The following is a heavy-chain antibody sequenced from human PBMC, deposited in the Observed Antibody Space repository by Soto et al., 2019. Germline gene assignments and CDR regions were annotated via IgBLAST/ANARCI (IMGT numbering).Heavy chain of an antibody. CDR3: ARHNRAYYDSSGYPHV. CDR2: IIPIFGTA. J-gene: IGHJ4*02. CDR1: GGTFSSYA. D-gene: IGHD3-22*01. V-gene: IGHV1-69*13. Sequence: ASVKVSCKASGGTFSSYAISWVRQAPGQGLEWMGGIIPIFGTADYAQKFQGRVTITADESTSTAYMELSSLRSEDTAVYYCARHNRAYYDSSGYPHVWGQGTLVTVSS.